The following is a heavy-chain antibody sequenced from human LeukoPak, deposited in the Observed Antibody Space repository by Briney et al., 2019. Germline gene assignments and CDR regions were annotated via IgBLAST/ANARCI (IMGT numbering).Heavy chain of an antibody. J-gene: IGHJ3*02. V-gene: IGHV1-24*01. D-gene: IGHD3-16*02. CDR1: GYTLTELS. CDR2: FDPEDGET. Sequence: ASVKVSCKVSGYTLTELSMHWVRQAPGKGLEWIGGFDPEDGETIYAQKFQGRVTMTEDTSTDTAYMELSSLRSEDTAVYYCATDLERGLNDYVWGSYRRDAFDIWGQGTMVTVSS. CDR3: ATDLERGLNDYVWGSYRRDAFDI.